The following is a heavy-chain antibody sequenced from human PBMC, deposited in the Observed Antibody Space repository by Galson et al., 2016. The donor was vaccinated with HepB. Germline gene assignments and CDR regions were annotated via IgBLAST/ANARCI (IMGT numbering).Heavy chain of an antibody. CDR2: IDWDDHK. J-gene: IGHJ3*02. CDR3: ARTPIVGAYFTALDI. Sequence: PALVKPTQTLTLTCTFSGFSLSTSGMCVSWIRQPPGKAPEWLALIDWDDHKYYRTSLKTRLTISKDTSKNQVVLTMTNMAPVDTATYYCARTPIVGAYFTALDIWGQGTMVIVSS. D-gene: IGHD1-26*01. V-gene: IGHV2-70*01. CDR1: GFSLSTSGMC.